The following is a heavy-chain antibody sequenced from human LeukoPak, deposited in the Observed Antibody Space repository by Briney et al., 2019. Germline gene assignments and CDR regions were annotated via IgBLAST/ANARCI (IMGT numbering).Heavy chain of an antibody. CDR2: ISGSRSTK. D-gene: IGHD3-10*01. CDR1: GFAFSSYA. V-gene: IGHV3-48*04. CDR3: ARDRSRYSGSGNGFDY. Sequence: GGSLRLSCAASGFAFSSYAMSWVRQAPGKGLEWVSYISGSRSTKYYADSVKGRFSISRDNAKNSLYLQMNSLRAEDTAIYYCARDRSRYSGSGNGFDYWGQGTLVTVSS. J-gene: IGHJ4*02.